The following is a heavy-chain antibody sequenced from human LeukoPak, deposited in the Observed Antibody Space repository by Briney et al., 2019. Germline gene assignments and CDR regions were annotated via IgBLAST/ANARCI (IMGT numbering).Heavy chain of an antibody. V-gene: IGHV3-11*04. CDR1: GFTFSDYY. J-gene: IGHJ4*03. CDR2: ISPSGGAI. D-gene: IGHD2-15*01. Sequence: PGGSLRLSCAASGFTFSDYYMSRISQAPGKGLEWLAFISPSGGAIYYADSVKGRITISRDNVKNSLYLQMNSLKAEDTAVYYCARGLFVAGSFFDSWGQGTLVTVSS. CDR3: ARGLFVAGSFFDS.